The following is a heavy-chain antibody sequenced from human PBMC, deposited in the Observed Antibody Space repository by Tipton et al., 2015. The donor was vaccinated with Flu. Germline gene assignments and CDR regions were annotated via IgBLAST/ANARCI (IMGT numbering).Heavy chain of an antibody. D-gene: IGHD6-13*01. CDR2: INHSGST. J-gene: IGHJ4*02. CDR3: ARAGSTAAGTK. V-gene: IGHV4-34*01. CDR1: GGSFSGYY. Sequence: GLVKPSETLSLTCAVYGGSFSGYYWSWIRQPPGKGLDWSAEINHSGSTNYNPSLKSRVTISVDTAKNQFYLKLSSVTAADTALYYCARAGSTAAGTKWGQGTLVTVSS.